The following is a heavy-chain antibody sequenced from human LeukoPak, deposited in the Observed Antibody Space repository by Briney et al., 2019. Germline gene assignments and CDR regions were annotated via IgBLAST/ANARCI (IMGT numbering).Heavy chain of an antibody. CDR3: ASGPREYYDFWSGYSAFDY. V-gene: IGHV4-4*02. CDR2: IYHSGST. Sequence: SETLSLTCAVSGGSISSSNWWSWVRQPPGKGLEWIGEIYHSGSTNYNPSLKSRVTISVDKSKNQFSLKLSSVTAADMAVYYCASGPREYYDFWSGYSAFDYWGQGTLVTVSS. J-gene: IGHJ4*02. D-gene: IGHD3-3*01. CDR1: GGSISSSNW.